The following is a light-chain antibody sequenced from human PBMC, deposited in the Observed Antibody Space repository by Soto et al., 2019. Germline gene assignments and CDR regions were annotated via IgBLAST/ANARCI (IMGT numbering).Light chain of an antibody. J-gene: IGKJ1*01. CDR1: QGIRND. CDR3: LQQNTFPRT. CDR2: AAA. V-gene: IGKV1-17*01. Sequence: DSHMTQSPSSLSASVGDRVTITCRASQGIRNDLGWFQQKPVKAPQRLIYAAASLQSGVPSRFNGSGSGTEFTLTISSLQHEDVATDYCLQQNTFPRTFGQGTKV.